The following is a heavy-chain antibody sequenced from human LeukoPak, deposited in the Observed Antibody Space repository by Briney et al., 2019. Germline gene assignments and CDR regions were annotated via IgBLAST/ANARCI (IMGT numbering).Heavy chain of an antibody. Sequence: GGSLRLSCAAYGFTFSSYSMNWVRQAPGKGLEWVSSISSSSSYIYYADSVKGRFTISRDNAKNSLYLQMNSLRAEDTAVYYCARDRGYCSSTSCYTEIDYWGQGTLVTVSS. V-gene: IGHV3-21*01. CDR1: GFTFSSYS. J-gene: IGHJ4*02. D-gene: IGHD2-2*02. CDR3: ARDRGYCSSTSCYTEIDY. CDR2: ISSSSSYI.